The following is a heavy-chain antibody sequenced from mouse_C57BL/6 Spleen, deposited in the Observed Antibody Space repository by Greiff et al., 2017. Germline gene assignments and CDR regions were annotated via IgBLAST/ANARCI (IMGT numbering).Heavy chain of an antibody. CDR2: ISDGGSYT. J-gene: IGHJ1*03. Sequence: DVHLVESGGGLVKPGGSLKLSCAASGFTFSSYAMSWVRQTPEKRLEWVATISDGGSYTYYPDHVKGRFTISRDNAKNNLYLQMSHLKSEDTAMYYCARAEGQGWYFDVWGTGTTVTVSS. CDR1: GFTFSSYA. V-gene: IGHV5-4*01. CDR3: ARAEGQGWYFDV. D-gene: IGHD3-3*01.